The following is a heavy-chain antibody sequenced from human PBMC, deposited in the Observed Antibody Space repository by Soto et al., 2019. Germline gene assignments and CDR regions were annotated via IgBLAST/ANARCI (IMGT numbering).Heavy chain of an antibody. V-gene: IGHV3-48*01. CDR2: ISDNSDSI. D-gene: IGHD1-1*01. Sequence: PGGSLRLSCAASGFTFSSYSLNWARQAPGKGLQWVSYISDNSDSIHYADSVKGRFTISRDNAKNSLYLQMNSLRAEDTAVYFCATDWNIDNYHYYYYMNDWGQGTTVTVSS. J-gene: IGHJ6*02. CDR1: GFTFSSYS. CDR3: ATDWNIDNYHYYYYMND.